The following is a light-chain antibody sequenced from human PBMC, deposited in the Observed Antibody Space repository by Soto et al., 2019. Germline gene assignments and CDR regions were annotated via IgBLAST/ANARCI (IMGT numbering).Light chain of an antibody. CDR2: GAS. CDR3: QQYHSYRT. Sequence: EIVLTQSPGTLSLSPGERATLSCRASQSVSSSYLAWYQQKPGQAPRLLIFGASNRATGIPDRFSGSGSGTEFTLTISSLQSDDFATYYCQQYHSYRTFGQGTKVDIK. J-gene: IGKJ1*01. V-gene: IGKV3-20*01. CDR1: QSVSSSY.